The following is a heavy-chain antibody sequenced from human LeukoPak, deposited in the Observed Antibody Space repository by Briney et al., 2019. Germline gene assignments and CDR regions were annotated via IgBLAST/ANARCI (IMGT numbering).Heavy chain of an antibody. V-gene: IGHV3-23*01. D-gene: IGHD3-9*01. CDR3: ARSRTGFDYQVEY. CDR1: GFTFSSDG. Sequence: GGSLRLSCAASGFTFSSDGFSWVRQAPGKGLEWVSTIRNSGISTYYADSVKGRFTISRDGSKSTVFLLMNSLRAEDTAIYYCARSRTGFDYQVEYWGQGTLVTVSS. J-gene: IGHJ4*02. CDR2: IRNSGIST.